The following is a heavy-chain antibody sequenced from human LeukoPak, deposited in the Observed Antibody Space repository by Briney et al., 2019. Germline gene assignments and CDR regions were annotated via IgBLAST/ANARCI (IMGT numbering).Heavy chain of an antibody. CDR2: IRYDGSNK. CDR1: GFTFSSYG. J-gene: IGHJ3*02. Sequence: GGSLRLSCAASGFTFSSYGMHWVRQAPGKGLEWVAFIRYDGSNKYYADSVKGRFTISRDNAKNLLYLEMNSLRGEDTAVYYCARDRDSSGYSSDAFDIWGQGTMVTVSS. D-gene: IGHD3-22*01. CDR3: ARDRDSSGYSSDAFDI. V-gene: IGHV3-30*02.